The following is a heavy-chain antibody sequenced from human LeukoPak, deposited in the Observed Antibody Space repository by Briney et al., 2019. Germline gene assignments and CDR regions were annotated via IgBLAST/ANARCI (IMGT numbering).Heavy chain of an antibody. CDR2: MSGSGDWK. J-gene: IGHJ4*02. Sequence: PGGSLRLSCAASGFAFAKFAMSWVRQAPGKGLEWVSTMSGSGDWKYYADSARGRFAISRDNSKNTLYLHMADLRAEDTAVYYCSKDQTGDGFNAIWGQGTLVTVSS. V-gene: IGHV3-23*01. CDR1: GFAFAKFA. D-gene: IGHD5-24*01. CDR3: SKDQTGDGFNAI.